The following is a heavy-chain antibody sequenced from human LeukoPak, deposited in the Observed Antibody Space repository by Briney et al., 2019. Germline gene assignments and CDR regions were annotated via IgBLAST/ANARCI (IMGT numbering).Heavy chain of an antibody. CDR2: ISSNGGST. CDR1: GFTFSSYA. Sequence: PGGSLRLSCTASGFTFSSYAMHWVRQAPGKGLEYVSAISSNGGSTYYADSVKGRFTLSRDNSKNTLYLQMSSLRAEDTAVYYCVKGEAMYYDFWSGYYTGDYWGQGTLVTVSS. D-gene: IGHD3-3*01. CDR3: VKGEAMYYDFWSGYYTGDY. V-gene: IGHV3-64D*06. J-gene: IGHJ4*02.